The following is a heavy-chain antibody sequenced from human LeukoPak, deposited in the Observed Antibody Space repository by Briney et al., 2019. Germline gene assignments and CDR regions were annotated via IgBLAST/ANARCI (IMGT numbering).Heavy chain of an antibody. CDR3: ARGREGMATIDPPDY. V-gene: IGHV3-53*04. CDR1: GFTFSSYA. CDR2: IYSGGST. Sequence: GGSLRLSCAASGFTFSSYAMSWVRQAPGKGLEWVSVIYSGGSTYYADSVKGRSTISRHNSKNTLYLQMNSLRAEDTAVYYCARGREGMATIDPPDYWGQGTLVTVSS. D-gene: IGHD5-24*01. J-gene: IGHJ4*02.